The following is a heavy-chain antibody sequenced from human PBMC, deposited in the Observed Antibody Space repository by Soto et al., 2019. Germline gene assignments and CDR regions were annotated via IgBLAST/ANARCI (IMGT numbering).Heavy chain of an antibody. V-gene: IGHV3-23*01. CDR3: AKSEDMRLFDP. Sequence: SLRLSCAASGFTFSSYAMSWVRQAPGKGLEWVSTITYWGGSTYYTDSVKGRFTISRDNSKSTLYLQMTSLRAEDTAVYYCAKSEDMRLFDPWGQGALVTVSS. CDR1: GFTFSSYA. J-gene: IGHJ5*02. D-gene: IGHD4-17*01. CDR2: ITYWGGST.